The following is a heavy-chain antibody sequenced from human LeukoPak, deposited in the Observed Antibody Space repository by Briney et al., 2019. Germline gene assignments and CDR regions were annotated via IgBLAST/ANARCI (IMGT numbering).Heavy chain of an antibody. CDR1: GFTFSSYG. V-gene: IGHV3-33*01. CDR3: GRDLNDGSGRYYYYGMDV. CDR2: IWYDGSNK. D-gene: IGHD3-10*01. J-gene: IGHJ6*02. Sequence: GRSLRLSCAASGFTFSSYGMHWVRQAPGKGLEWVAVIWYDGSNKYYADSVKGRFTISRDNSKNTLYLQMNSLRAEDTAVYYCGRDLNDGSGRYYYYGMDVWGQGTTVTVSS.